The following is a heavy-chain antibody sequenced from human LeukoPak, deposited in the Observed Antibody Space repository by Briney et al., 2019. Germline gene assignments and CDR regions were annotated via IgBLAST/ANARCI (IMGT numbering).Heavy chain of an antibody. J-gene: IGHJ4*02. CDR2: ISSSGNTT. V-gene: IGHV3-11*04. CDR3: ARDGGSAWFLDY. CDR1: GFTFSDNY. Sequence: GGSLRLSCAASGFTFSDNYMSWIRQAPGKGLEWVSYISSSGNTTYNADSVKGRFSITRDNAKNSLYLQMNSLRAEDTAVYYCARDGGSAWFLDYWGQGTLVTASS. D-gene: IGHD6-19*01.